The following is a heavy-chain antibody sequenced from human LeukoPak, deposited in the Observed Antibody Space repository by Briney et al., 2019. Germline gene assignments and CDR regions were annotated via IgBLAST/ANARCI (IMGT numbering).Heavy chain of an antibody. J-gene: IGHJ4*02. CDR3: AKDPIFSGSYGVFDY. V-gene: IGHV3-23*01. Sequence: GGSLRLSCAASGFTFSNYWMHWVRQAPGKGLGWVSAISGSGGSTYYADSVKGRFTISRDNSKNTLYLQMNSLGAGDTAVYYCAKDPIFSGSYGVFDYWGLGTLVTVSS. D-gene: IGHD1-26*01. CDR2: ISGSGGST. CDR1: GFTFSNYW.